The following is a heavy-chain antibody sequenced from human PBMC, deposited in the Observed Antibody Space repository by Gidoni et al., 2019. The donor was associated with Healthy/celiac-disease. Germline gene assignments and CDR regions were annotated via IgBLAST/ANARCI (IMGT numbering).Heavy chain of an antibody. CDR1: GGSISSGDYY. V-gene: IGHV4-30-4*01. CDR2: IYYSGGT. Sequence: QVQLQESGPGLVKPSQTLSLTCTVSGGSISSGDYYWSWIRQPPGKGLEWIGYIYYSGGTYYNPSLKSRVTISVDTSKNQFSLKLSSVTAADTAVYYCARQGYDFWSGYYGPFDYWGQGTLVTVSS. D-gene: IGHD3-3*01. J-gene: IGHJ4*02. CDR3: ARQGYDFWSGYYGPFDY.